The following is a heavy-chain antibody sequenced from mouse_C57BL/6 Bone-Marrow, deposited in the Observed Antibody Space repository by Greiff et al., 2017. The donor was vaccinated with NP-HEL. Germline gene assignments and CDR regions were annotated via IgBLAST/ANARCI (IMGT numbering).Heavy chain of an antibody. CDR3: ARASVWYGSSYWYFDV. Sequence: EVKVVESGGGLVQSGRSLRLSCATSGFTFSDFYMEWVRQAPGKGLEWIAASRNKANDYTTEYSASVKGRFIVSRDTSQSILYLQMNALRAEDTAMYYCARASVWYGSSYWYFDVWGTGTTVTVSS. D-gene: IGHD1-1*01. CDR2: SRNKANDYTT. J-gene: IGHJ1*03. V-gene: IGHV7-1*01. CDR1: GFTFSDFY.